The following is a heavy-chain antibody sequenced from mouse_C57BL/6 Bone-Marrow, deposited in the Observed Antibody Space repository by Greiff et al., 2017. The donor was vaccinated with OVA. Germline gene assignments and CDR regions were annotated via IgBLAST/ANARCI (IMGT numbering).Heavy chain of an antibody. V-gene: IGHV5-17*01. D-gene: IGHD2-2*01. Sequence: EVKLVESGGGLVKPGGSLKLSCAASGFTFSDYGMHWVRQAPEKGLEWVAYISSGSSTIYYADTVKGRFTISRDNAKNTLFLQMTSLRSEDTAMYYCARRDYGYEMDYWGQGTSVTVSS. CDR1: GFTFSDYG. CDR3: ARRDYGYEMDY. CDR2: ISSGSSTI. J-gene: IGHJ4*01.